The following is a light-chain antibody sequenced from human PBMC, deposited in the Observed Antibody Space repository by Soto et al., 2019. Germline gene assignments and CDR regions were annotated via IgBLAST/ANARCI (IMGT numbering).Light chain of an antibody. V-gene: IGLV2-18*01. CDR1: SSDVGSYNR. J-gene: IGLJ2*01. Sequence: QSALTQPPSVSGSPGQSVTISCTGTSSDVGSYNRVSWYQQPPGTAPKLLIYEVSNRPSGVPDRFSGSKSGNTASLTISGLQAEDEADYYCSLYISSCTVFGGGTKLTVL. CDR3: SLYISSCTV. CDR2: EVS.